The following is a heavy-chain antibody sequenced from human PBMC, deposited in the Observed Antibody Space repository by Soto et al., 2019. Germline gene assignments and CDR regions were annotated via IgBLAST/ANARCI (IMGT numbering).Heavy chain of an antibody. CDR3: ARAGRDGYNRLDY. CDR2: INHSGST. CDR1: GGSFSGYY. V-gene: IGHV4-34*01. J-gene: IGHJ4*02. D-gene: IGHD5-12*01. Sequence: SETRSLTCAVHGGSFSGYYWSWIRQPPGKGLEWIGEINHSGSTNYNPSLKSRVTISVDTSKNQFSLKLSSVTAADTAVYYCARAGRDGYNRLDYWGQGTLVTVS.